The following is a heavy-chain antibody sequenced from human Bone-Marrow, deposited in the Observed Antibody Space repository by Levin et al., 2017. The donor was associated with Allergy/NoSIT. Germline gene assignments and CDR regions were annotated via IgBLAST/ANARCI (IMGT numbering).Heavy chain of an antibody. V-gene: IGHV4-39*01. CDR2: IYYTGST. CDR1: GDSLHNTYYS. Sequence: SQTLSLTCTVSGDSLHNTYYSWGWIRQPPGKGLECIGTIYYTGSTYYNPSLESRLTISVDTSKNQFSLKLSSVTAADTAVYYCARRVVYAGVFGVALYYFDYWGQGFLVTVSS. CDR3: ARRVVYAGVFGVALYYFDY. J-gene: IGHJ4*02. D-gene: IGHD3-3*01.